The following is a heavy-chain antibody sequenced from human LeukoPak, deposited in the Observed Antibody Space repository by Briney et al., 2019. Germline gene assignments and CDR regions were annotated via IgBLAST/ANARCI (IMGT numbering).Heavy chain of an antibody. D-gene: IGHD5-18*01. CDR1: AFTFSNAC. V-gene: IGHV3-15*01. J-gene: IGHJ4*02. CDR2: IKSKTDGRKT. CDR3: TTDPFTCLQLWRFDY. Sequence: GSLRLSCAASAFTFSNACMSWVRQAPGQGLEGVGRIKSKTDGRKTDYAAPVKGRFTISRDDSKNTLYLQMNSLKNEDTAVYYCTTDPFTCLQLWRFDYWGQGTLVTVSS.